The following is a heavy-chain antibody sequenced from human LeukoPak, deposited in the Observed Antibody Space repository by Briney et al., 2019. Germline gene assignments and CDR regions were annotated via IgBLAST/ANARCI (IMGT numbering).Heavy chain of an antibody. D-gene: IGHD6-13*01. CDR3: AGSESIAADLFDP. CDR1: GGSISSSSYY. V-gene: IGHV4-39*01. J-gene: IGHJ5*02. Sequence: SETLSLTCTVSGGSISSSSYYWGWIRQPPGKGLEWIGSIYYSGSTYYNPSLKSRVTISVDTSKNQFSLKLSSVTAADTAVYYCAGSESIAADLFDPWGRGTLVTVSS. CDR2: IYYSGST.